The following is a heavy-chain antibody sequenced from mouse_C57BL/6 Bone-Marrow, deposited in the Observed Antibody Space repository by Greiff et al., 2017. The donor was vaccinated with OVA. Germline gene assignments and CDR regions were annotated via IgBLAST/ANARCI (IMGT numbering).Heavy chain of an antibody. CDR1: GFSFNTYA. V-gene: IGHV10-1*01. J-gene: IGHJ4*01. D-gene: IGHD2-4*01. Sequence: EVTLVESGGGLVQPKGSLKLSCAASGFSFNTYAMNWVRQAPGKGLEWVARIRSKSNNYATYYADSVKDRFTISRDDSERMLYLQMNNLKTEDTAMYYCVRRGLRPMTMDYWGQGTSVTVSS. CDR2: IRSKSNNYAT. CDR3: VRRGLRPMTMDY.